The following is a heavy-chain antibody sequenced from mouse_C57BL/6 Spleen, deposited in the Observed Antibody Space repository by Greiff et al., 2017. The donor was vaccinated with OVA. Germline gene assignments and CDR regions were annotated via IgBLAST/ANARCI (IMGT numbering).Heavy chain of an antibody. J-gene: IGHJ4*01. CDR2: ISYSGST. Sequence: DVQLVESGPGMVKPSQSLSLTCTVTGYSITSGYDWHWIRHFPGNKLEWMGYISYSGSTNYNPSLKSRISITHDTSKNHFFLKLNSVTTEDTATYYCARSLMISYAMDYWGQGTSVTVSS. CDR1: GYSITSGYD. D-gene: IGHD2-3*01. V-gene: IGHV3-1*01. CDR3: ARSLMISYAMDY.